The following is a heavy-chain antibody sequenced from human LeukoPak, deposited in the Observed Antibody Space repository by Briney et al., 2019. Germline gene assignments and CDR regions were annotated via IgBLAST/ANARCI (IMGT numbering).Heavy chain of an antibody. V-gene: IGHV4-39*07. CDR2: INHSGST. CDR3: ARVPQPFYYFDY. CDR1: GGSISSSSYY. Sequence: PSETLSLTCTVSGGSISSSSYYWGWIRQPPGKGLEWIGEINHSGSTNYNPSLKSRVTISVDTSKNQFSLKLSSVTAADTAVYYCARVPQPFYYFDYWGQGTLVTVSS. D-gene: IGHD2-2*01. J-gene: IGHJ4*02.